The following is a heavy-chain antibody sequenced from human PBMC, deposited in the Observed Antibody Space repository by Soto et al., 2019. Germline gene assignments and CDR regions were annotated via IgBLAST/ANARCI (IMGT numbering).Heavy chain of an antibody. CDR1: GFIFGDYA. J-gene: IGHJ4*02. CDR2: ITSKRYGATT. V-gene: IGHV3-49*03. Sequence: GGSLRLSCTPSGFIFGDYAIVWFRQAPGKGLECVGFITSKRYGATTEYAASVKGRFTISRDDSKSVAYLQMNSLKTEDTAVYYCSHGYRQYFESWGQRTLVTVSS. D-gene: IGHD5-18*01. CDR3: SHGYRQYFES.